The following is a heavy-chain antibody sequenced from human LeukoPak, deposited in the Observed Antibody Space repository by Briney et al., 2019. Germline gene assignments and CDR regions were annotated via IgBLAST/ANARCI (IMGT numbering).Heavy chain of an antibody. D-gene: IGHD3-3*01. Sequence: PSETLSLTCTVSGGSISSGGYYWSWIRQPAGKGLEWIGRIYTSGSTNYNPSLKSRVTISVDTSKNQFSLKLSSVTAADTAVYYCARVRNYDFWSGYSPYYYYGMDVWGQGTTVTVSS. V-gene: IGHV4-61*02. CDR1: GGSISSGGYY. J-gene: IGHJ6*02. CDR2: IYTSGST. CDR3: ARVRNYDFWSGYSPYYYYGMDV.